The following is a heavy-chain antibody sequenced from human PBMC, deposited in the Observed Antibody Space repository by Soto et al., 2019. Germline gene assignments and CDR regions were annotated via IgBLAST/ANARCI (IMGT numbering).Heavy chain of an antibody. CDR2: IYYSGST. D-gene: IGHD3-10*01. Sequence: TETLSLTCTFSGSSISSHYWNWIQQPPGKGLEWIGYIYYSGSTNYNPSLKSRVTISVDTSKNQFSLKLSSVTAADTAVYYCARVRYYGSGSYPDYWGQGTLVTVSS. J-gene: IGHJ4*02. V-gene: IGHV4-59*11. CDR1: GSSISSHY. CDR3: ARVRYYGSGSYPDY.